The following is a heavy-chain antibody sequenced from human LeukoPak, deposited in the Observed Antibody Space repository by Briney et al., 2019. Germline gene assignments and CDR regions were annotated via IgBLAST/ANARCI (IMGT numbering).Heavy chain of an antibody. Sequence: GGSLRLSCAASGFTFDDYAMHWVRQAPGKGLEWVSTIKWNSGSIGYADSVKGRFTISRDNAKNSLYLQMNSLKPEDTALYYCAKDRRIAAAGKYGMDVWGQGTSVTVSS. J-gene: IGHJ6*02. CDR2: IKWNSGSI. D-gene: IGHD6-13*01. CDR3: AKDRRIAAAGKYGMDV. CDR1: GFTFDDYA. V-gene: IGHV3-9*01.